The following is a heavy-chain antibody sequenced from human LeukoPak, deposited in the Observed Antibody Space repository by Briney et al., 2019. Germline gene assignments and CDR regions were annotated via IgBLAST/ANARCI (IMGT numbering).Heavy chain of an antibody. CDR3: ASPVGATTVRAFDI. Sequence: PGGSLRLSCAASGFIFSDHYMDWVRQAPGKGTEWVGRTRNEANIYTTKYAASVKGRFTISRDDSKNSLYLQMNSLKTEDTAVYYCASPVGATTVRAFDIWGQGTMVTVSS. J-gene: IGHJ3*02. CDR1: GFIFSDHY. CDR2: TRNEANIYTT. V-gene: IGHV3-72*01. D-gene: IGHD1-26*01.